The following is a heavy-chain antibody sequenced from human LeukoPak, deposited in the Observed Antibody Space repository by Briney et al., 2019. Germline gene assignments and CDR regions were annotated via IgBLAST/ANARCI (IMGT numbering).Heavy chain of an antibody. CDR2: INTNTGNP. Sequence: ASVKVSCKASGYTFTSYAMHWVRQAPGQGLEWMGWINTNTGNPTYAQGFTGRFVFSLDTSVSMAYLQISSLKAEDTAVYYCARVGVCSSTSCYTWFDPWGQGTLVTVSS. V-gene: IGHV7-4-1*04. CDR1: GYTFTSYA. CDR3: ARVGVCSSTSCYTWFDP. J-gene: IGHJ5*02. D-gene: IGHD2-2*02.